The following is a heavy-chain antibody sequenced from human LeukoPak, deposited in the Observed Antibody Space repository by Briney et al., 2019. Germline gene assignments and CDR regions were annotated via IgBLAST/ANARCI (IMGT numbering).Heavy chain of an antibody. CDR1: GFTFRSHW. CDR3: VREVFHYDY. Sequence: GGSQRLSCAASGFTFRSHWMHWVRHAPGTGLVWVSRITSEGSDTAYADSEKGRFTISRDNVKNTVYLQMNSLRGEDTGVYYCVREVFHYDYWGRGTLVTVSS. J-gene: IGHJ4*02. V-gene: IGHV3-74*01. CDR2: ITSEGSDT.